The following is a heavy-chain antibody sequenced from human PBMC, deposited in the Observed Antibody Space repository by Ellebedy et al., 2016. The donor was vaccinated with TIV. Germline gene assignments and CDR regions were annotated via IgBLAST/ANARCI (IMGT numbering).Heavy chain of an antibody. CDR3: ARGGYYYESSGYHFRGVFQH. J-gene: IGHJ1*01. Sequence: GESLKISCVASGFTFSTYSMNWVRQTPGRGLEWVSYISGSSSVIYYADSVKGRFTISRDNSKNILYLQMNSLRAEDTAVYYCARGGYYYESSGYHFRGVFQHWGQGTLVTVSS. CDR1: GFTFSTYS. V-gene: IGHV3-48*01. CDR2: ISGSSSVI. D-gene: IGHD3-22*01.